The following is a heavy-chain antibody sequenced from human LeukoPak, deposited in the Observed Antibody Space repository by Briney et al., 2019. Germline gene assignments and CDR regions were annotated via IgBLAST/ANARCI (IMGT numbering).Heavy chain of an antibody. J-gene: IGHJ3*02. D-gene: IGHD4-17*01. V-gene: IGHV4-34*01. CDR1: GGSFSGYY. Sequence: SETLSLTCAVYGGSFSGYYWSWIRQPPGKGLEWIGEINHSGSTNYNPSLKSRVTISVDTSKYQFSLKLSSVTAADTAVYYCARGGERDAFDIWGQGTMVTVSS. CDR3: ARGGERDAFDI. CDR2: INHSGST.